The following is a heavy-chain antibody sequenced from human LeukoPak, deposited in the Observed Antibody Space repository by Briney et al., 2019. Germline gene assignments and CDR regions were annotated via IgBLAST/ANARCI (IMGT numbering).Heavy chain of an antibody. V-gene: IGHV3-11*01. D-gene: IGHD2-2*01. CDR3: ARVLASLRYCSSTSCPLGY. Sequence: PGGSLRLSCAASGFTFSDYYMSWIRQAPGKGLEWVSYISSSGSTIYYADSVKGRFTISRDNAKNSLYLQMNSLRAEDTAVYYCARVLASLRYCSSTSCPLGYWGQGTLVTVSS. CDR1: GFTFSDYY. J-gene: IGHJ4*02. CDR2: ISSSGSTI.